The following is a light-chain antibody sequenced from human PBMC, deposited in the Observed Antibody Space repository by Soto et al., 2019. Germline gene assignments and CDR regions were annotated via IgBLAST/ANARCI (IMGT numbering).Light chain of an antibody. CDR3: SSYTNINTRACV. CDR1: SGDVGRYNR. V-gene: IGLV2-14*03. CDR2: DVT. J-gene: IGLJ1*01. Sequence: QSVLTQPASVSGSPGQSITISCTGTSGDVGRYNRVSWYQHHPGKAPKLIIYDVTDRPSGVSNRFSGSKSGNTASLTISGLQAEDEAEYYCSSYTNINTRACVFGTGTKLTVL.